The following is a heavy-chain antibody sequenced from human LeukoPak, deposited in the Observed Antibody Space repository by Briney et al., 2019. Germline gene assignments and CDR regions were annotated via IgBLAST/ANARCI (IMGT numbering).Heavy chain of an antibody. V-gene: IGHV4-59*01. CDR1: GGSINSYY. CDR2: IHYSGST. J-gene: IGHJ4*02. Sequence: PSETLSLTCTVSGGSINSYYWSWIRQPPGKGLQWIGCIHYSGSTNYNPSLKSRVTISVDTSKNQFSLKLSSVTAADTAVYYCAGDYNFDYWGQGTLVTVSS. CDR3: AGDYNFDY.